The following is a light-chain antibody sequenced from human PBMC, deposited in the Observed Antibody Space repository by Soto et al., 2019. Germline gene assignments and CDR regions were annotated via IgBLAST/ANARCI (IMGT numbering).Light chain of an antibody. CDR1: QSISSW. V-gene: IGKV1-5*03. CDR3: QLYNTYSGT. Sequence: DIQITQSPSTLSASVGDRVAVSCLASQSISSWLAWYQQKPGKAPKLLIYRASTLQSGVPSRFSASGSGTEFILTISSLQPDDFATYYCQLYNTYSGTFGQGTKVDIK. J-gene: IGKJ1*01. CDR2: RAS.